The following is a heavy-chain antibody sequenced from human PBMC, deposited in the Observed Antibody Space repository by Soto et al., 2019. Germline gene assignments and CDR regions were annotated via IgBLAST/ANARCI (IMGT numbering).Heavy chain of an antibody. CDR3: ARINGIAAAGT. CDR1: GCTLPIYY. D-gene: IGHD6-13*01. CDR2: INPSGGST. Sequence: ASLQVSCKASGCTLPIYYMHWVRQAPGQGLEWMGIINPSGGSTSYAQKFQGRVTMTRDTSTSTVYMELSSLRSEDTAVYYCARINGIAAAGTWGQGNLVTVSP. J-gene: IGHJ5*02. V-gene: IGHV1-46*01.